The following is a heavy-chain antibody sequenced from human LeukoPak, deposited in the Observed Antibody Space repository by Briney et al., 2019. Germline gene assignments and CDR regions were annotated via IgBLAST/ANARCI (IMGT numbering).Heavy chain of an antibody. CDR1: GGSISSYY. CDR3: ARHVREDIVVVPAAGGWFDP. J-gene: IGHJ5*02. D-gene: IGHD2-2*01. Sequence: PSETLSLTCTVSGGSISSYYWSWIRQSAGKGLEWIGYIYYSGSTNYNPSLKSRVTISVDTSKNQFSLKLSSVTAADTAVYYCARHVREDIVVVPAAGGWFDPWGQGTLVTVSS. V-gene: IGHV4-59*08. CDR2: IYYSGST.